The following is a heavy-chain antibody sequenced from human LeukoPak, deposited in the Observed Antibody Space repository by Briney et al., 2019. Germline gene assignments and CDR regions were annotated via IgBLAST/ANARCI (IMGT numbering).Heavy chain of an antibody. Sequence: SETLSLTCTVSGGSISSYYWSWIRQPPGKGLEWIGYIYYSGSTKYNPSLKSRVTISVDTSKNQFSLKLSSVTAADTAVYYCARVRIYYDSSGSPSPLFDYWGQGTPVTVSS. CDR3: ARVRIYYDSSGSPSPLFDY. V-gene: IGHV4-59*01. J-gene: IGHJ4*02. CDR1: GGSISSYY. D-gene: IGHD3-22*01. CDR2: IYYSGST.